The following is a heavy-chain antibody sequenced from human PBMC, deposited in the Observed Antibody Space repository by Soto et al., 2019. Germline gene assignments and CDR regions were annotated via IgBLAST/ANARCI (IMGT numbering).Heavy chain of an antibody. CDR1: GGSFRGYY. J-gene: IGHJ5*02. Sequence: SEALSLTCAVYGGSFRGYYWSGIRKPPVKGLEWLGEINHSGSTNYNPSLKSRVTISVDTSKNHFSLKLSSVTAADTAVYYCARERALLLWFGELINWFDPWGQGTLVTVS. CDR2: INHSGST. CDR3: ARERALLLWFGELINWFDP. D-gene: IGHD3-10*01. V-gene: IGHV4-34*01.